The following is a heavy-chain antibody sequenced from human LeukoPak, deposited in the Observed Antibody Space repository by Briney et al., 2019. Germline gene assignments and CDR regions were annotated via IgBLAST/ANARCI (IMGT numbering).Heavy chain of an antibody. Sequence: PGGSLRLSCAASGITFSRFWMSWVRQARGKGVEWVANINQDGSEKHYVDSVKGRFTISRDNAENSLYLQMNSLRAEDTAVYYCASGGHLDYCGQGALVTVPS. CDR2: INQDGSEK. J-gene: IGHJ4*02. CDR1: GITFSRFW. V-gene: IGHV3-7*03. CDR3: ASGGHLDY. D-gene: IGHD3-16*01.